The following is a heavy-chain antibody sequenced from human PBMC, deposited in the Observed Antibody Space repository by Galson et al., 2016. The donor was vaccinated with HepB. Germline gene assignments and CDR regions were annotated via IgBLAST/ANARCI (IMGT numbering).Heavy chain of an antibody. CDR2: IMNSGATT. CDR3: SKDFGREVYGSSGP. Sequence: SLRHSCADSGFILSISALNWVRQAPGQGPEWHSSIMNSGATTYYADSVRGRFTVSRDNFRNTLYLQMNNLRPEDTAVYYCSKDFGREVYGSSGPWGQAALVTVST. J-gene: IGHJ5*02. CDR1: GFILSISA. D-gene: IGHD3-22*01. V-gene: IGHV3-23*01.